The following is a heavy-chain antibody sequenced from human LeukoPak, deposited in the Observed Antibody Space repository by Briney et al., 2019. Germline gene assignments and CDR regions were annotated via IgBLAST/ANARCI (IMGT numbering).Heavy chain of an antibody. D-gene: IGHD2-2*01. Sequence: GGSLRFSCAASGFTFNNYGMHWVRQAPGKGLEWLAFIWFDESNKFYAASVKGRFTISRDNSKNTLYLQMNSLRAEDTAVYYCARDCVYCTRATCSSHLPEPPSLDYWGQGTLVTVSS. CDR3: ARDCVYCTRATCSSHLPEPPSLDY. V-gene: IGHV3-33*01. J-gene: IGHJ4*02. CDR2: IWFDESNK. CDR1: GFTFNNYG.